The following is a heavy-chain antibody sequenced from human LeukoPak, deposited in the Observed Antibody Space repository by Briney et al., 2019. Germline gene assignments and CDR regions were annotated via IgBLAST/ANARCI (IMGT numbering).Heavy chain of an antibody. CDR1: GFTFSSYE. CDR3: ARGRDIVVVPAALGY. D-gene: IGHD2-2*01. J-gene: IGHJ4*02. Sequence: GGSLRLSCAASGFTFSSYEMNWVRQAPGKGLEWISYISASGTITHYADSVEGRFTISRDNAKNSLYLQMNSLRAEDTAVYYCARGRDIVVVPAALGYWGQGTLVTVSS. V-gene: IGHV3-48*03. CDR2: ISASGTIT.